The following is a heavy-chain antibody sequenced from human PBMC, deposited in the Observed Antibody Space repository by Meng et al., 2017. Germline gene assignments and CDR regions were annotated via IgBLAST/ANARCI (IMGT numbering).Heavy chain of an antibody. V-gene: IGHV4-59*01. D-gene: IGHD3-10*01. CDR2: IYYSGST. CDR1: GGSISSYY. Sequence: GSLRLSCTVSGGSISSYYWSWIRQPPGKGLEWIGYIYYSGSTNYNPSLKSRVTISVDTSKNQFSLKLSSVTAADTAVYYCARVAEYCYGPFDYWGRGTLVTVSS. J-gene: IGHJ4*02. CDR3: ARVAEYCYGPFDY.